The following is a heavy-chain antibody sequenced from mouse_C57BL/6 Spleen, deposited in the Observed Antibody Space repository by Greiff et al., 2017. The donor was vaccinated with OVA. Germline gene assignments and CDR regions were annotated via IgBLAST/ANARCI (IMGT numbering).Heavy chain of an antibody. CDR2: ISDGGSYT. CDR3: ARSYDYDNYDY. Sequence: DVMLVESGGGLVKPGGSLKLSCAASGFTFSSYAMSWVRQTPEKRLEWVATISDGGSYTYYPDNVQGRFTISRDNAKNNLYLQMGHLKSEDTAIYYCARSYDYDNYDYWGQGTTLTVAS. J-gene: IGHJ2*01. V-gene: IGHV5-4*03. D-gene: IGHD2-4*01. CDR1: GFTFSSYA.